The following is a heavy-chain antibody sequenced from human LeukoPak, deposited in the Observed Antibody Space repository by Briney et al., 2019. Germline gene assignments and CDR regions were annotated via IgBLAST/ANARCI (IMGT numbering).Heavy chain of an antibody. D-gene: IGHD6-19*01. J-gene: IGHJ4*02. V-gene: IGHV4-39*01. CDR3: ARHGVRSSGPFDY. CDR2: IYYSGST. CDR1: GGSISSSNDY. Sequence: SETLSLTCTVSGGSISSSNDYWGWIRQSPGKGLEWIGSIYYSGSTYYNPSLKSRITMSVDTSKNQFSLRLSSVTAADTAVYYCARHGVRSSGPFDYWGQGTLVTVSS.